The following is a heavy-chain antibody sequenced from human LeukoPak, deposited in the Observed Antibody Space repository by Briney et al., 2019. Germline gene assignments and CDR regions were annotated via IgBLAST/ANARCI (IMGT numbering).Heavy chain of an antibody. D-gene: IGHD3-10*01. CDR2: MNPNSGNT. Sequence: ASVKVSCEASGYTFTSYDINWVRQATGQGLEWMGWMNPNSGNTGYAQKFQGRVTITRNTSISTAYMELSSLRSEDTAVYYCARSPAITMVRGPTYYFDYWGQGTLVTVSS. CDR3: ARSPAITMVRGPTYYFDY. CDR1: GYTFTSYD. V-gene: IGHV1-8*03. J-gene: IGHJ4*02.